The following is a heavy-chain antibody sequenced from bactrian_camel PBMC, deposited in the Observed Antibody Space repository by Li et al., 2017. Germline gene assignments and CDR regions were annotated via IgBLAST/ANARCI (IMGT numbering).Heavy chain of an antibody. D-gene: IGHD1*01. CDR2: ISTDGAT. V-gene: IGHV3S53*01. J-gene: IGHJ4*01. CDR1: GYTGGSYC. CDR3: VTEGFTH. Sequence: HVQLVESGGGLVRTGGSLTLSCAASGYTGGSYCMGWLRQAPGQAREAIAHISTDGATRYADSVKGRFIISRDNAKNTVYLDMNRLTSEDTALYYCVTEGFTHWGQGTQVTVS.